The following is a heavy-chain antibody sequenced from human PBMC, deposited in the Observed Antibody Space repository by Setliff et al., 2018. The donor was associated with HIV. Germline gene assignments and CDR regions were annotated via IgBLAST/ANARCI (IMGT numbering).Heavy chain of an antibody. V-gene: IGHV4-34*01. D-gene: IGHD1-1*01. CDR1: GVPLSDYY. J-gene: IGHJ4*02. Sequence: SETLSLTCTLNGVPLSDYYWNWIRQSPGKGLEWIAEVNHNGNPHYSPSLKSRVTISMDTSRNQFSLKLTSMTAADTAVYYCAREPDYWGQGTLVTVSS. CDR2: VNHNGNP. CDR3: AREPDY.